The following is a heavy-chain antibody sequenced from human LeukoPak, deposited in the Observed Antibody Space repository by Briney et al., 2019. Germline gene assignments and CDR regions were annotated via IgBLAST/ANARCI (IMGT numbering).Heavy chain of an antibody. CDR2: IYDSGST. V-gene: IGHV4-39*02. Sequence: SETLSLTCTVSGGSIRSSYYYWGWIRQPPGKGLEWIGSIYDSGSTYYNPSLKSRVTISVDTSKNQFSLKLNSVTAADTAVYYCARDPYCSGGSCYSVFDPWGQGTLVTVSS. CDR1: GGSIRSSYYY. J-gene: IGHJ5*02. CDR3: ARDPYCSGGSCYSVFDP. D-gene: IGHD2-15*01.